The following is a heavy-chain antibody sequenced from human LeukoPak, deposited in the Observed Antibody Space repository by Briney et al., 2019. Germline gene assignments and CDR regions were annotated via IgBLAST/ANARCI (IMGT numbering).Heavy chain of an antibody. V-gene: IGHV1-69*05. CDR3: ARDLFLDSFDP. Sequence: GASVKVSCKASGGTFSSYAISWVRQAPGQGLEWMGGFIPIFGTANYAQKFQGRVTITTDESTSTAYMELSSLRSEDTAVYYCARDLFLDSFDPWGQGTLVTVSS. J-gene: IGHJ5*02. CDR1: GGTFSSYA. CDR2: FIPIFGTA. D-gene: IGHD3/OR15-3a*01.